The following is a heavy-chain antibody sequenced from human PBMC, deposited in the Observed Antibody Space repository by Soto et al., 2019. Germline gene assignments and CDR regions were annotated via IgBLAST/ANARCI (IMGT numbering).Heavy chain of an antibody. J-gene: IGHJ4*02. D-gene: IGHD3-10*01. CDR3: ARSVRGVVNTGIDY. CDR2: ISFDGSSE. CDR1: GFTFSTYA. Sequence: QVQLLDSGGGVVQPGRSLRLSCVVSGFTFSTYAMYWVRQAPGKGLEWVALISFDGSSEYYADSVKGRFTISRDNSNDTLYLQMNSLSAEDTAVFYCARSVRGVVNTGIDYWGQGTLVTVSS. V-gene: IGHV3-30*04.